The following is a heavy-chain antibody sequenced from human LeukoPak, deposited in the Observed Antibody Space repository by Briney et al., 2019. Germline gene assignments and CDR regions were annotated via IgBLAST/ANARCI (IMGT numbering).Heavy chain of an antibody. Sequence: SSVKVSCKASGYTFTSYGISWVRQAPGQGLEWMGWISAYNGNTNYAQKLQGRVTMTTDTSTSTAYMELRSLRSDDTAVYYCARDREYCSSTSCYPDYWGQGTLVTVSS. CDR3: ARDREYCSSTSCYPDY. V-gene: IGHV1-18*01. D-gene: IGHD2-2*01. CDR2: ISAYNGNT. J-gene: IGHJ4*02. CDR1: GYTFTSYG.